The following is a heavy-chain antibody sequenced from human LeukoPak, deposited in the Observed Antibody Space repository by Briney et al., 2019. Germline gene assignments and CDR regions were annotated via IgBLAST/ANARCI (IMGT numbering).Heavy chain of an antibody. CDR1: GGSFTDYY. J-gene: IGHJ5*02. D-gene: IGHD1-7*01. CDR3: ARGPGTLGLSP. V-gene: IGHV4-34*01. CDR2: INHSGDT. Sequence: SETLSLTCNVSGGSFTDYYWSWIRQTPEKGLEWIGQINHSGDTSYNPSLRSRMTLSVDRSKNQFSLKVTSVTAADTGVYYCARGPGTLGLSPWGQGTLVTVSS.